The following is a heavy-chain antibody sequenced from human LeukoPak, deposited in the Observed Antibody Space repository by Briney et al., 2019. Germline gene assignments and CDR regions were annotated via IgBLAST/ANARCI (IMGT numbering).Heavy chain of an antibody. CDR2: ISKSSTYI. V-gene: IGHV3-21*01. J-gene: IGHJ4*02. Sequence: GGSLSLSCAASGLTFSNSSMNWVREAPGEGREGISSISKSSTYIYYADTVKGRFTISRDNAKNALYLQMNSLRAEDTAVYYCARFPPKAIVGATLGEYWGQGPLVTVSS. CDR1: GLTFSNSS. CDR3: ARFPPKAIVGATLGEY. D-gene: IGHD1-26*01.